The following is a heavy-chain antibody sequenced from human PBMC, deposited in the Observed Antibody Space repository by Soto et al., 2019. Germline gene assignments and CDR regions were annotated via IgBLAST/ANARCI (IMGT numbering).Heavy chain of an antibody. V-gene: IGHV3-23*01. CDR2: ISGGGGST. Sequence: GGSLRLSCAASGFTFRSYAMSWVRQAPGKGLEWVSAISGGGGSTYYADSVKGRFTISRDNSKNTLYLQMNSLRAEDTAVYYCAKDRGEYQPVHYYGMDVWGQGTTVTVSS. J-gene: IGHJ6*02. D-gene: IGHD2-2*01. CDR3: AKDRGEYQPVHYYGMDV. CDR1: GFTFRSYA.